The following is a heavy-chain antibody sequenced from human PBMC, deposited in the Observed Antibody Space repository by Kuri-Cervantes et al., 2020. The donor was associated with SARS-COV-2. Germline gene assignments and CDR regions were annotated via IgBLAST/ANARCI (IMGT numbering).Heavy chain of an antibody. Sequence: GESLKISCAASGFTFSSYAMSWVRQAPGKGLEWVSAISGSGGSTYYADSVKGRFTISRDNSKNTLYLQMNSLRAEDTAVYYCAKPYCSGGSCYWYNWFDPWGHGTLVTVSS. V-gene: IGHV3-23*01. D-gene: IGHD2-15*01. CDR2: ISGSGGST. J-gene: IGHJ5*02. CDR3: AKPYCSGGSCYWYNWFDP. CDR1: GFTFSSYA.